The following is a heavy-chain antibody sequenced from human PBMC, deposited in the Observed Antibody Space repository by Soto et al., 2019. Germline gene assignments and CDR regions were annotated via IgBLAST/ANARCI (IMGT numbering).Heavy chain of an antibody. J-gene: IGHJ5*02. CDR1: GFTFSSYG. CDR3: ARDFIYYDFWSGYNWFDP. D-gene: IGHD3-3*01. Sequence: GGSLRLSCAASGFTFSSYGMHWVRQAPGKGLEWVAVIWYDGSNKYYADSVKGRFTISRDNSKNTLYLQMNSLRAEDTAVYYCARDFIYYDFWSGYNWFDPWGQGTLVTVSS. V-gene: IGHV3-33*01. CDR2: IWYDGSNK.